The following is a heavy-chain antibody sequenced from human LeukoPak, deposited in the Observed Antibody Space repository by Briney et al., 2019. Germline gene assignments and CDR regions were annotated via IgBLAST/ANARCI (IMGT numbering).Heavy chain of an antibody. CDR1: GFTFSGYS. Sequence: PGGSLRLSCAASGFTFSGYSMTWVRQAPGKGLEWISYIDGSSSYIYYGDSVKGRFTISRDNAKKSVFLKLNNLRVEDTAVYYCARDHDTVTTINWFDPWGQGTLVTVSS. J-gene: IGHJ5*02. V-gene: IGHV3-21*05. CDR2: IDGSSSYI. D-gene: IGHD4-17*01. CDR3: ARDHDTVTTINWFDP.